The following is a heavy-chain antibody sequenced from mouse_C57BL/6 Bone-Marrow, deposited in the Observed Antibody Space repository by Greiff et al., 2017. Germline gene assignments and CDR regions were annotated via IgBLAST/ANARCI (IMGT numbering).Heavy chain of an antibody. CDR3: TRGSYYGNSPWFAY. CDR2: ISSGGDYI. CDR1: GFTFSSYA. V-gene: IGHV5-9-1*02. D-gene: IGHD2-10*01. Sequence: EVKLMESGEGLVKPGGSLKLSCAASGFTFSSYAMSWVRQTPEKRLEWVAYISSGGDYIYYADTVKGRFTISRDNARNTLYLQMNSLKSEDTAMYYCTRGSYYGNSPWFAYWGQGTLVTVSA. J-gene: IGHJ3*01.